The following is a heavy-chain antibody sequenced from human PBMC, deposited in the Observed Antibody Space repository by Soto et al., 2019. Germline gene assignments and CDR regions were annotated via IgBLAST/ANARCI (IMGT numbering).Heavy chain of an antibody. CDR2: INPKSGNT. CDR1: GYTFTDYY. V-gene: IGHV1-2*02. CDR3: AKDPESSYNCFDP. J-gene: IGHJ5*02. Sequence: VASVKVSCKASGYTFTDYYIHWVRQAPGQGLEWMGWINPKSGNTKYEEKFQARVTMTRDTSISTAYMQVSGLTSDDTAVYYWAKDPESSYNCFDPWGQGTLVTVSS.